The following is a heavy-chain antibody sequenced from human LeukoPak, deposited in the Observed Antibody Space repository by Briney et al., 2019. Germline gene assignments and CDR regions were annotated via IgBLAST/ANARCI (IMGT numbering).Heavy chain of an antibody. J-gene: IGHJ4*02. V-gene: IGHV3-30*02. D-gene: IGHD2-2*02. Sequence: PGGSLRLSCAASGFTFSNAWMSWVRQAPGKGLEWVAFIRYDGSNKYYADSVKGRFTISRDNSKNTLYLQMNSLRAEDTAVYYCARRSVYCSSTSCYTIDYWGQGTLVTVSS. CDR2: IRYDGSNK. CDR1: GFTFSNAW. CDR3: ARRSVYCSSTSCYTIDY.